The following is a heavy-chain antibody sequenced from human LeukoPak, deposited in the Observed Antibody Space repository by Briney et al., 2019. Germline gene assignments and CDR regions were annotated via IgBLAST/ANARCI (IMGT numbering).Heavy chain of an antibody. V-gene: IGHV3-33*01. CDR1: GFTFSSYG. Sequence: GGSLRLSCAASGFTFSSYGMHWVRQAPGKGLEWVAVIWYDGSNKYYAGSVKGRFTISRDNAKNSLYLQMNSLRAEDTAVYYCARGPLYGGSDYWGQGTLVTVSS. CDR2: IWYDGSNK. D-gene: IGHD4-23*01. CDR3: ARGPLYGGSDY. J-gene: IGHJ4*02.